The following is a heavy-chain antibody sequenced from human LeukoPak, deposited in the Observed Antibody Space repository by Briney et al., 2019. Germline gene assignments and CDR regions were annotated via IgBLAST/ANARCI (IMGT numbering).Heavy chain of an antibody. CDR2: INHSGST. CDR1: GGSFSGYY. CDR3: ARGQKPRYFDY. J-gene: IGHJ4*02. Sequence: MPSETLSLTCAVYGGSFSGYYWSWIRQPPGKGLEWIGEINHSGSTNYNPSLKSRVTISVDTSKNQFSLKLSSVTAADTAVYYCARGQKPRYFDYWGQGTLVTVSS. V-gene: IGHV4-34*01.